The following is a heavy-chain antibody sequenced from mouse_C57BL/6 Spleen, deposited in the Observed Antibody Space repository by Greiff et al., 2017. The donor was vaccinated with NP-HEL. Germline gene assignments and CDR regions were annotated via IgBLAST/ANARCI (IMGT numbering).Heavy chain of an antibody. D-gene: IGHD1-1*01. J-gene: IGHJ1*03. V-gene: IGHV5-4*01. CDR1: GFTFSSYA. Sequence: EVQVVESGGGLVKPGGSLKLSCAASGFTFSSYAMSWVRQTPEKRLEWVATISDGGSYTYYPDNVKGRFTISRDNAKNNLYLQMSHLKSEDTAMYYCARDYGSSYVGWYFDVWGTGTTVTVSS. CDR3: ARDYGSSYVGWYFDV. CDR2: ISDGGSYT.